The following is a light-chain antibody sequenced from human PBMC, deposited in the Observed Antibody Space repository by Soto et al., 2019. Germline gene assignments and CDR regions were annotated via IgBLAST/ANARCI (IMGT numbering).Light chain of an antibody. CDR2: LAS. Sequence: DIVMTQSPLSLPVTPGEPASISCRASQSLLLQRNGFNYVDWYLQKLGQPPQLLIYLASSRASGVPDRCSGSGSGTDFTLKNSRVEADDVEIYYCMQGLQRRTFGPGTKVDIK. J-gene: IGKJ3*01. CDR1: QSLLLQRNGFNY. CDR3: MQGLQRRT. V-gene: IGKV2-28*01.